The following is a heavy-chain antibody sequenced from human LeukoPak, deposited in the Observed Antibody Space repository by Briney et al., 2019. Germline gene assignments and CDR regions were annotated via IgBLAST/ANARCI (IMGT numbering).Heavy chain of an antibody. Sequence: ASVKVSCKASGYTFTSCDINWVRQATGQGLEWMGWINPSSGNTGYAQKFQDRVTMTRNTSTSTAYMELNSLRSEDTAVYYCARKRGISSAGPSPPSLNWFDPWGQGTLVTVSS. CDR2: INPSSGNT. CDR3: ARKRGISSAGPSPPSLNWFDP. V-gene: IGHV1-8*01. CDR1: GYTFTSCD. J-gene: IGHJ5*02. D-gene: IGHD6-13*01.